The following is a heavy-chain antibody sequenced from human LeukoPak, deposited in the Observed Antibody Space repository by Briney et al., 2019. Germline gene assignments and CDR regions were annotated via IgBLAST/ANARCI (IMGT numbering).Heavy chain of an antibody. Sequence: GGSLRLSCAASGFPFINHAMSWVRQTPGKGLEWVSAIRGSGDETFYADSVKGRFTISRDNFKNTVSLQMDSLRAEDTAIYYCAMLSYEQQMFIWDQGTLVTVSS. CDR3: AMLSYEQQMFI. CDR1: GFPFINHA. J-gene: IGHJ4*02. D-gene: IGHD1/OR15-1a*01. V-gene: IGHV3-23*01. CDR2: IRGSGDET.